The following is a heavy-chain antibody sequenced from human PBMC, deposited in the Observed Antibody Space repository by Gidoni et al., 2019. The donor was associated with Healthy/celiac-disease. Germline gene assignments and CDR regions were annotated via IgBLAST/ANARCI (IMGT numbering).Heavy chain of an antibody. J-gene: IGHJ4*02. Sequence: LQLQESGSGLVKPSQTLSLTCAVSGGSLSSGGSSWSWIRQPPGKGLEWIGYIYHSGSTYYNPSLKRRVTISVDRSKNQSSLKLSSVTAADTAVYYCARAAGAYYYGSGSYYRRYFDYWGQGTLVTVSS. D-gene: IGHD3-10*01. V-gene: IGHV4-30-2*01. CDR3: ARAAGAYYYGSGSYYRRYFDY. CDR1: GGSLSSGGSS. CDR2: IYHSGST.